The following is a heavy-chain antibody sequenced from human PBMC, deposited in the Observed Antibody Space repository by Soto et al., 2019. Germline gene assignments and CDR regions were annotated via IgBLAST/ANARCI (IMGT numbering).Heavy chain of an antibody. Sequence: GGSLRLSCAASGFTSSSYSMNWVRQAPGKGLEWVSSISSSSSYIYYADSVKGRFTISRDNAKNSLYLQMNSLRAEDTAVYYCARDLTEEGMDVWGQGTTVTVSS. CDR3: ARDLTEEGMDV. V-gene: IGHV3-21*01. CDR1: GFTSSSYS. J-gene: IGHJ6*02. CDR2: ISSSSSYI. D-gene: IGHD3-9*01.